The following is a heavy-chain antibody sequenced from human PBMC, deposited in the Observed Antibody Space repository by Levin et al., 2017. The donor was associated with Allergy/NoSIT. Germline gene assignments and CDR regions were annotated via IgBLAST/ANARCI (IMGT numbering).Heavy chain of an antibody. CDR3: ARGGFRLISEASRYCTNGVCAVWFDP. Sequence: ASVKVSCKASGYTFTGYYMHWVRQAPGQGLEWMGWINPNSGGTNYAQKFQGRVTMTRDTSISTAYMELSRLRSDDTAVYYCARGGFRLISEASRYCTNGVCAVWFDPWGQGTLVTVSS. J-gene: IGHJ5*02. V-gene: IGHV1-2*02. CDR2: INPNSGGT. CDR1: GYTFTGYY. D-gene: IGHD2-8*01.